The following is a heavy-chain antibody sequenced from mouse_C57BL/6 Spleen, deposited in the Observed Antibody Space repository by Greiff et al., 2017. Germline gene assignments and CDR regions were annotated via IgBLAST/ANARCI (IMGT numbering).Heavy chain of an antibody. CDR2: ISSGGSYT. CDR1: GFTFSSYG. J-gene: IGHJ4*01. D-gene: IGHD2-5*01. CDR3: ARQDGSTIVTTSDAMDY. Sequence: EVQLVESGGDLVKPGGSLKLSCAASGFTFSSYGMSWVRQTPDKRLEWVATISSGGSYTYSPDSVKGRFTISRDNAKNTLYLQMSSLQSEDTAMYYCARQDGSTIVTTSDAMDYWGQGTSVTVSS. V-gene: IGHV5-6*01.